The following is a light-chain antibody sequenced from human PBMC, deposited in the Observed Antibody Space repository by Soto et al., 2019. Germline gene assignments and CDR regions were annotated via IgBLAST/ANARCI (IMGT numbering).Light chain of an antibody. CDR3: QQYAGPPWT. CDR2: EAS. CDR1: QDVGKF. J-gene: IGKJ1*01. V-gene: IGKV3-11*01. Sequence: VLTQSPDTLSLSPGERATLSCRASQDVGKFLVWYHQKPGLSPSLVIYEASKRATDIPDRFSGSGSGTAFTLTINRLEPEDVGFYYCQQYAGPPWTFGQGTTVEIK.